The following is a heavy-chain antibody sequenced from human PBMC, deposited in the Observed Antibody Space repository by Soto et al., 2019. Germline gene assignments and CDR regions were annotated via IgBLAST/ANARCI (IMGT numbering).Heavy chain of an antibody. J-gene: IGHJ4*02. CDR1: GHTFAGHH. V-gene: IGHV1-2*02. Sequence: ASVKVSCKASGHTFAGHHMHWVRQAPGQGLEWMGLIDLDIGDTKYAQKFQGRVTSTSDTSITTAYMELRGLRSDDTAVYYCALEPTGTAGFDYWGQGTLVTVSS. D-gene: IGHD2-21*02. CDR2: IDLDIGDT. CDR3: ALEPTGTAGFDY.